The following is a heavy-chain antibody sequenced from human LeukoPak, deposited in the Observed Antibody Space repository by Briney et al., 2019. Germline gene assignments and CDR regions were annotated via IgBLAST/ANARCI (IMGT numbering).Heavy chain of an antibody. CDR3: ARDLSRYGSGSFDY. D-gene: IGHD3-10*01. V-gene: IGHV3-33*01. Sequence: GGSLRLSCAASGFTFSSYGMHWVRQAPGKGLEWVAVIWYDGSNQYYGDSVKGRFTISRDNSKNTLYLQMNSLRAEDTAVYYCARDLSRYGSGSFDYWGQGTLVTVSS. CDR1: GFTFSSYG. J-gene: IGHJ4*02. CDR2: IWYDGSNQ.